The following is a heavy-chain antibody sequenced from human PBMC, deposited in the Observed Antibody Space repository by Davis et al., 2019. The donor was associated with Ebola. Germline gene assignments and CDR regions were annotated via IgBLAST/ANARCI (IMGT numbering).Heavy chain of an antibody. J-gene: IGHJ6*02. D-gene: IGHD6-13*01. CDR2: IYYSGST. Sequence: PSETLSLTCTVSGGSISSHYWSWIRQPPGKGLEWIGYIYYSGSTNYNPSLKSRVTISVDTSKNQFSLKLSSVTAADTAVYYCARAIAAAGTHYYGMDVWGQGTTVTVSS. CDR3: ARAIAAAGTHYYGMDV. CDR1: GGSISSHY. V-gene: IGHV4-59*11.